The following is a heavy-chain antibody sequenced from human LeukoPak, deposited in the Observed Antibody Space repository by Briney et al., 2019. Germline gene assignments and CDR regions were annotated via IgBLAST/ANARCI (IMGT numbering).Heavy chain of an antibody. V-gene: IGHV3-48*04. CDR3: ASQATGLPVDY. CDR2: ISSGGSTI. Sequence: GGSLRLSCAASGFTFSSYSMNWVRQAPGKGLEWVSYISSGGSTISYADSVKGRFTVSRDNAQNTLYLQMNSLRFEDTAVYFCASQATGLPVDYWGQGTLVTVSS. J-gene: IGHJ4*02. D-gene: IGHD5-12*01. CDR1: GFTFSSYS.